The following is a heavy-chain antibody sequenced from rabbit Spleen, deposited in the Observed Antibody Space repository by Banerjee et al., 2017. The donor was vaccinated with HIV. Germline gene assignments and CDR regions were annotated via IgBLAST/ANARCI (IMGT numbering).Heavy chain of an antibody. D-gene: IGHD4-1*01. Sequence: QEQLEESGGGLVKPGGTLTLTCTVSGFSFSSNWICWVRQAPGKGLEWIACIDTNDGDTDYANWPKGRFTISKTSSTTVTLQMTSLTAADTATYFCVREVAAKFNLWGPGTLVTVS. J-gene: IGHJ4*01. CDR2: IDTNDGDT. CDR3: VREVAAKFNL. V-gene: IGHV1S45*01. CDR1: GFSFSSNW.